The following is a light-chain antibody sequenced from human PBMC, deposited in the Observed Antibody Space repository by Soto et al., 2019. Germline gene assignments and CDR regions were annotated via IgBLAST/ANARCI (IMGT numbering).Light chain of an antibody. V-gene: IGLV2-8*01. CDR3: SSYGGSNTVV. CDR1: SSDVGGYHY. CDR2: DVS. Sequence: QSVLTQPPSASGSPGQSVTISCTGSSSDVGGYHYVSWYQQHPGKAPKFMIYDVSKRPSGVPDRLSGSKSGNMASLTVSGLQAEDEAEYYCSSYGGSNTVVFGGWTKLTV. J-gene: IGLJ2*01.